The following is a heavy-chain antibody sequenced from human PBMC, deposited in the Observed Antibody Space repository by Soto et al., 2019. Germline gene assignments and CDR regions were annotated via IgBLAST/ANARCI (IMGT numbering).Heavy chain of an antibody. V-gene: IGHV3-23*01. CDR1: GFSFSTHT. CDR2: VTGDSDDN. J-gene: IGHJ4*02. CDR3: AKGLDRASLDF. Sequence: EVQLLESGGTLVQPGGSLRLSCVASGFSFSTHTMNWVRQAPGKGLEWVSRVTGDSDDNSYADSIKGRFTISRDNSKNTLYLQMNILRVEDTAIYYCAKGLDRASLDFWGQGALVTVSS. D-gene: IGHD1-1*01.